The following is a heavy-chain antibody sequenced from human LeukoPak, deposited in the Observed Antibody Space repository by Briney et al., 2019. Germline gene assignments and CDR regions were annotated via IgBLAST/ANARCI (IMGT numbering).Heavy chain of an antibody. D-gene: IGHD1-26*01. Sequence: ASVKVSCKASGYTFTSYGISWLRQAPGQGLEWMGWISAYNGNTNYAQKLQGRVTMTTDTSTSTAYMELRSLRSDDTAVYYCAATRFSGSYFGPDAFDIWGQGTMVTVSS. CDR2: ISAYNGNT. CDR1: GYTFTSYG. CDR3: AATRFSGSYFGPDAFDI. J-gene: IGHJ3*02. V-gene: IGHV1-18*01.